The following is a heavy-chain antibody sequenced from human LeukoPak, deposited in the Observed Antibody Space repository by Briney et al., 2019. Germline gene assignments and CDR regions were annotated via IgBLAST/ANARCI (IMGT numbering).Heavy chain of an antibody. CDR3: AKQAWWSGYFYFLPFDY. D-gene: IGHD3-3*01. CDR2: INYSGGST. Sequence: GGSLRLSCAASGFTFSTYAMDWVRQAPGKGLEWVSGINYSGGSTYYADSVKSRFTISRDNSKNTVYLQMNSLRAEDTAVYYCAKQAWWSGYFYFLPFDYWGQGTLVTVSS. J-gene: IGHJ4*02. CDR1: GFTFSTYA. V-gene: IGHV3-23*01.